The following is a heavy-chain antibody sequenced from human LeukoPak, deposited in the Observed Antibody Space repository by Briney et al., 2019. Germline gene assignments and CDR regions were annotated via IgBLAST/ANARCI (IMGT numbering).Heavy chain of an antibody. CDR1: GCSFSSYA. V-gene: IGHV4-59*08. J-gene: IGHJ4*02. D-gene: IGHD3-3*01. CDR2: IYYSGST. CDR3: ARFNYDFWSGSLYYFDY. Sequence: SGTLSLTCTASGCSFSSYAWSWVRQPPGKGLEWMGDIYYSGSTNYNPSLKSRVTISVDTSKNQFSLKLSSVTAADTAVYYCARFNYDFWSGSLYYFDYWGQGTLVTVSS.